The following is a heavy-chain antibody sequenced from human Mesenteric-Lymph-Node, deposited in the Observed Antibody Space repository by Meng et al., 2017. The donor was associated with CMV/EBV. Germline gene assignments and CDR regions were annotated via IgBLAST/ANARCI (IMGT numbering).Heavy chain of an antibody. CDR1: GGSISSSSG. CDR3: ARDSGIAAAIDY. CDR2: IYHSVST. Sequence: CAVSGGSISSSSGWRWVRQPPGKGLEWIGEIYHSVSTNYNPSLKSRVTISVDKSKNQFSLKPSSVTAADTAVYYCARDSGIAAAIDYWGQGTLVTVSS. J-gene: IGHJ4*02. V-gene: IGHV4-4*02. D-gene: IGHD6-13*01.